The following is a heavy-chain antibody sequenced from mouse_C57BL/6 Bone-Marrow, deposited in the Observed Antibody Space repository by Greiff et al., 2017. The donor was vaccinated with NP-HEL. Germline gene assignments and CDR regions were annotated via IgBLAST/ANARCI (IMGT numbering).Heavy chain of an antibody. J-gene: IGHJ1*03. Sequence: EVKLVESGGGLVQPGESLKLSCESNEYEFPSHDMSWVRKTPEKRLELVAAINSDGGSTYYPDTMERRFIISRDNTKKTLYLQMSSLRSEDTALYYCARHRPLYYGHWYFDVWGTGTTVTVSS. D-gene: IGHD2-1*01. CDR1: EYEFPSHD. CDR3: ARHRPLYYGHWYFDV. CDR2: INSDGGST. V-gene: IGHV5-2*03.